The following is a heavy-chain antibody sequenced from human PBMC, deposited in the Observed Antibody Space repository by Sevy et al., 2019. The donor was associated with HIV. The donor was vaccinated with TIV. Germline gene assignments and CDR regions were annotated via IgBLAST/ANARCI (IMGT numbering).Heavy chain of an antibody. D-gene: IGHD3-22*01. CDR1: GFTFSSYG. J-gene: IGHJ6*02. V-gene: IGHV3-33*01. Sequence: GGSPRLSCAASGFTFSSYGMHWVRQAPGKGLEWVAVIWYDGSNKYYADSVKGRFTISRDNSKNTLYLQMNSLRAEDTAVYYCASQNYYDSSGYYFFDYYYGMDVWGQGITVTVSS. CDR3: ASQNYYDSSGYYFFDYYYGMDV. CDR2: IWYDGSNK.